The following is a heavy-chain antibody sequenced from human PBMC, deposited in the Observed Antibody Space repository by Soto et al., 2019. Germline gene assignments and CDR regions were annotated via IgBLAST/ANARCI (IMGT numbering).Heavy chain of an antibody. V-gene: IGHV4-39*01. Sequence: QLQLQESGPGLVKPLETLSLICTVSGGAVYAYGYYWGWIRQPPGKGLEWIGNIYYSGSTYYNPYLKSRVTISIDTSKNQFSLKMNSVTAADTAVYYSARRSGGRCYNYWGQGTLVTVSS. CDR2: IYYSGST. D-gene: IGHD2-15*01. CDR3: ARRSGGRCYNY. CDR1: GGAVYAYGYY. J-gene: IGHJ4*02.